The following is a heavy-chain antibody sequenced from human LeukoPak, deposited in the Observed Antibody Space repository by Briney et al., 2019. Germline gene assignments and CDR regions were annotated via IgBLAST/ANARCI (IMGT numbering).Heavy chain of an antibody. CDR3: TTIAGAQIWVD. Sequence: NPGGSLRLSCAVAGMNFNYASMSWVRQAPGKGLEWIGRIKSKTDGGTTDYAAPVKGRFTISRDDSTNTLFLQMNSLKTEDTAVYYITTIAGAQIWVDWGQGTLVTVSS. J-gene: IGHJ4*02. CDR2: IKSKTDGGTT. V-gene: IGHV3-15*01. D-gene: IGHD3-10*01. CDR1: GMNFNYAS.